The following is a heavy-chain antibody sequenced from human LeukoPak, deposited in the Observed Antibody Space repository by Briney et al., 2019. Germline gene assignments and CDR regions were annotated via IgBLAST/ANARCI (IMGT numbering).Heavy chain of an antibody. Sequence: SETLSLTCAVYGGSFSGYYWSWIRQPPGKGLEWIGEINHSGSTNYNPSLKSRVTISVDTSKNQFPLKLSSVTAADTAVYYCARGPDSSSWYGYYYYGMDVWGQGTTVTVSS. CDR3: ARGPDSSSWYGYYYYGMDV. D-gene: IGHD6-13*01. CDR2: INHSGST. J-gene: IGHJ6*02. CDR1: GGSFSGYY. V-gene: IGHV4-34*01.